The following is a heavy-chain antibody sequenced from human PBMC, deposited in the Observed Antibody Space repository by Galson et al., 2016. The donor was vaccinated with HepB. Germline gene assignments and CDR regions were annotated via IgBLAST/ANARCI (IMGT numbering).Heavy chain of an antibody. V-gene: IGHV1-18*01. D-gene: IGHD1-26*01. CDR3: AREGEMSSGRSPNFDF. CDR2: VSAYDGAT. Sequence: SVKVSCKASGYSFTTHGIIWVRQAPGHGLEWMGWVSAYDGATNYAQKFQGRVTMTTDTATTVYMELRSLRPDDTAVYYCAREGEMSSGRSPNFDFWGQGTLVSVSS. J-gene: IGHJ4*02. CDR1: GYSFTTHG.